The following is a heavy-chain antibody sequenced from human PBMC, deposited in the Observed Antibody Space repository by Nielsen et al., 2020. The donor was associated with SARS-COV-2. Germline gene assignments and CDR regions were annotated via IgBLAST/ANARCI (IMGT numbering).Heavy chain of an antibody. CDR2: FDPEDGET. J-gene: IGHJ3*02. V-gene: IGHV1-24*01. CDR1: GYTFTSYY. D-gene: IGHD6-19*01. Sequence: ASVKVSCKASGYTFTSYYMHWVRQAPGKGLEWMGGFDPEDGETIYAQKFQGRVTMTEDTSTDTAYMELSSLRSEDTAVYYCATTGIAVAGIFFDIWGQGTMVTVSS. CDR3: ATTGIAVAGIFFDI.